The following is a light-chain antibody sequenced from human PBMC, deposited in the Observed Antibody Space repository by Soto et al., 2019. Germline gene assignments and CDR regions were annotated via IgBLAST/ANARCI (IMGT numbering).Light chain of an antibody. J-gene: IGKJ4*01. CDR3: QQLNSYPPLT. Sequence: DIQMTQSPSTLSASVGDKVTITCRASQSISSWLAWYQQKPGKAPKLLIYKASTLESGVPSNFSGSGSGTEFTLTISSLQPEDFATYYCQQLNSYPPLTFGGGTKVDI. CDR2: KAS. CDR1: QSISSW. V-gene: IGKV1-5*03.